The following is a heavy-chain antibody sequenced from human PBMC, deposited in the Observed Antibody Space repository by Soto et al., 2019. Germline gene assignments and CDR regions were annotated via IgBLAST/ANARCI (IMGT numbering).Heavy chain of an antibody. CDR1: GYTFTNYY. Sequence: QVQLVQSGAEVKKPGASVKVSCKASGYTFTNYYVQWVRQAPGQGLEWLGVIHPDGGHTTYSQKFQDRVTMTRDTLTSTVYMELSSLGSEDTAVYYCARGDNDYWGQGTLVTVSS. CDR2: IHPDGGHT. CDR3: ARGDNDY. V-gene: IGHV1-46*01. J-gene: IGHJ4*02.